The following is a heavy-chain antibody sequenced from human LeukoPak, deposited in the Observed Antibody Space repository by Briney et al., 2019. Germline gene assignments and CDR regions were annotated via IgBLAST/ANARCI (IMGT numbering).Heavy chain of an antibody. CDR1: GDSVSSNSAA. J-gene: IGHJ4*02. CDR3: ARGAYDILTGYQTASFDY. Sequence: SQTLSLTCANSGDSVSSNSAAWNWIRQSPSRGLEWLGRTYYRSKWYNDYAVSVKSRITINPDTSKNQFSLQLNSVTPEDTAVYYCARGAYDILTGYQTASFDYWGQGTLVTVSS. CDR2: TYYRSKWYN. V-gene: IGHV6-1*01. D-gene: IGHD3-9*01.